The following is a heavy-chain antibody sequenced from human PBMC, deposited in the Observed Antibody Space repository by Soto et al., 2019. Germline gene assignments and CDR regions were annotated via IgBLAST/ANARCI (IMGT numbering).Heavy chain of an antibody. CDR1: GGSVTSYY. V-gene: IGHV4-59*02. Sequence: QVQLQESGPGLVKPSETLSLTCTVSGGSVTSYYWSCIRQPPGKALEWIGTIYYSGSTNYNPSLKSRVSLSVDTSKNQFSLKVGSVTAADTAVYFCARALYGSGVLDVWGQGTMVTVSS. CDR3: ARALYGSGVLDV. J-gene: IGHJ6*02. D-gene: IGHD3-10*01. CDR2: IYYSGST.